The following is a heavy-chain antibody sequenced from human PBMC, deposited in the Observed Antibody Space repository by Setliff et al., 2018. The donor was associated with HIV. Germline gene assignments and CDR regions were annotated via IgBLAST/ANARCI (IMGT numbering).Heavy chain of an antibody. J-gene: IGHJ3*02. CDR3: AREPISYRDFVVVAAAFDI. V-gene: IGHV1-69*10. CDR2: IIPMYGVT. D-gene: IGHD2-15*01. Sequence: VASVKVSCKASGGTFSSYVISWVRQAPGQGPEWMGGIIPMYGVTNYAQKLQGRVTMTRDTSTNTVYMELSSLRSEDTAVYYCAREPISYRDFVVVAAAFDIWGQGTMVTVSS. CDR1: GGTFSSYV.